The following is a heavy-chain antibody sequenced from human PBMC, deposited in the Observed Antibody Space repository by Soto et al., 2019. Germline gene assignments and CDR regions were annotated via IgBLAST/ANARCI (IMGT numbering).Heavy chain of an antibody. CDR3: ARASSGWYLY. V-gene: IGHV1-46*01. D-gene: IGHD6-19*01. J-gene: IGHJ4*02. CDR1: GYTFTSYY. CDR2: INPRGGSA. Sequence: QVQLVQSGAEVKKPGASVKVSCKASGYTFTSYYMHWVRQAPGQGLEWMGIINPRGGSATYAQKFQGRVTMTRDTSTSTVYMELSSLRSEDTAVYYCARASSGWYLYWGRGTLVTVSS.